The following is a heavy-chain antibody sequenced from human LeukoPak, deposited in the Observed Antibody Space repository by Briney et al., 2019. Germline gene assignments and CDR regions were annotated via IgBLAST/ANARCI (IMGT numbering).Heavy chain of an antibody. V-gene: IGHV4-59*01. CDR1: GHSISSYY. D-gene: IGHD4-17*01. CDR2: IYYSGST. J-gene: IGHJ6*03. CDR3: ARRRGGDYGMYYYYYMDV. Sequence: SETLSLTCTVSGHSISSYYWSWIRQPPGKGLEWIGFIYYSGSTNYNPSLKSRVTISVDTSKNQFSLKLSSVTAADTAVYYCARRRGGDYGMYYYYYMDVWGKGTTVTVSS.